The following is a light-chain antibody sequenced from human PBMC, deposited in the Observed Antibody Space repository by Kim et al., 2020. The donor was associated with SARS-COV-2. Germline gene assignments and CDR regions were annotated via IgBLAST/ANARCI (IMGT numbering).Light chain of an antibody. V-gene: IGLV3-1*01. J-gene: IGLJ2*01. CDR1: KLGDKY. Sequence: SGDQGQTASITCSGDKLGDKYACWYQQKPGQSPVLVIYQDSKRPSGIPERFSGSNYGNTATLTISGTQAMDEADYYCQAWDSSHVVFGGGNQLTVL. CDR2: QDS. CDR3: QAWDSSHVV.